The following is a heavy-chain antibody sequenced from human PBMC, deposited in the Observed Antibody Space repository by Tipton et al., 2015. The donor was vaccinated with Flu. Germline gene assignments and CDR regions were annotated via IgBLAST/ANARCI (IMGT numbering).Heavy chain of an antibody. J-gene: IGHJ4*02. D-gene: IGHD3-10*01. CDR2: IYSSGST. CDR3: ARGSGSGTYVIFDY. CDR1: GSSINKSY. V-gene: IGHV4-4*07. Sequence: GLVKPSETLSLICTVSGSSINKSYWSWLRQPAGKGLEWIGRIYSSGSTTYNLTLKSRVTMSVDTSKRQFSLKLRSVTAADTAVYYCARGSGSGTYVIFDYWGQGTLVTVSS.